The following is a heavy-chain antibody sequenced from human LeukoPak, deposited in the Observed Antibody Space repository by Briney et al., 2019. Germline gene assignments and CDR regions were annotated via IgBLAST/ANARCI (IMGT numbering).Heavy chain of an antibody. Sequence: VKPSETLSLTCTVSGGSISSYYWSWIRQPPGKGLEWIGYIYYSGSTNYYPSLKSRVTISVDTSKNQFSLKLSSVTAADTAVYYCARHGDLYYYYYMDVWGEGTTVTVSS. CDR2: IYYSGST. D-gene: IGHD3-10*01. CDR3: ARHGDLYYYYYMDV. V-gene: IGHV4-59*01. J-gene: IGHJ6*03. CDR1: GGSISSYY.